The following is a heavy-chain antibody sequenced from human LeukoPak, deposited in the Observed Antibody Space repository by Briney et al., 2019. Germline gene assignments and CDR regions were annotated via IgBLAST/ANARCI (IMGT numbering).Heavy chain of an antibody. CDR3: ARLRLCGWYLGDY. CDR2: IDSSTGDR. V-gene: IGHV1-2*02. J-gene: IGHJ4*02. CDR1: GYTFTAYF. Sequence: ASVKVSCKASGYTFTAYFLHWVRQAPGPRLEWMGWIDSSTGDRGSAQKFQGRLTLARDKSSSTVYMELTGLTSADTAVYYCARLRLCGWYLGDYWGQGTLVTVSS. D-gene: IGHD6-19*01.